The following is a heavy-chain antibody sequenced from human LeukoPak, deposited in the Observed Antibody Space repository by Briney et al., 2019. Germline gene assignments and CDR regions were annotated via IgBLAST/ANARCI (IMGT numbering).Heavy chain of an antibody. CDR1: GFTFDDYA. J-gene: IGHJ4*02. CDR3: AREQFSHTTNYFDK. D-gene: IGHD1-26*01. CDR2: ISGNGGNT. Sequence: PGGSLRLSCAASGFTFDDYAMHWVRQVPGKGLEWVSLISGNGGNTYYADSVKGRFTISRDNSKNSLYLQMNRLTTEDTAYYYCAREQFSHTTNYFDKWGQGILVTVSS. V-gene: IGHV3-43*02.